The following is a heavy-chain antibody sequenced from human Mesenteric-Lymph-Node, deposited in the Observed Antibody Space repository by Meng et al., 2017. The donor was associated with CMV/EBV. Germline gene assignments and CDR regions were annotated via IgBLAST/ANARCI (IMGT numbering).Heavy chain of an antibody. CDR1: GYRFTSYW. J-gene: IGHJ4*02. CDR2: IDPADSDT. CDR3: ARQKVYYASGSIPYFDS. Sequence: GGSLRLSCKSSGYRFTSYWIAWVRQMPGKGLEWMGIIDPADSDTRYSPSFQGQVTISADKSMSTAYLQWSSLKASDTAIYYCARQKVYYASGSIPYFDSWGQGTLVTVSS. V-gene: IGHV5-51*01. D-gene: IGHD3-10*01.